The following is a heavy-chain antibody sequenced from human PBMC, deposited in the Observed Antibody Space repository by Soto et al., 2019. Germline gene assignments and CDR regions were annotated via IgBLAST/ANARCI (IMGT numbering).Heavy chain of an antibody. V-gene: IGHV2-26*01. CDR3: ARIRSGFSYDFDY. Sequence: QVTLKESGPVMVKPTETLTLTCRVSGFSLDNVRLGVSWIRQPPGKDLEWLAHIFSNDEKSYSTSLKSRLTISQDTSKSQVDLTLTNMDPVDTGTYFCARIRSGFSYDFDYWGQGTRVSVSS. CDR1: GFSLDNVRLG. CDR2: IFSNDEK. D-gene: IGHD3-16*01. J-gene: IGHJ4*02.